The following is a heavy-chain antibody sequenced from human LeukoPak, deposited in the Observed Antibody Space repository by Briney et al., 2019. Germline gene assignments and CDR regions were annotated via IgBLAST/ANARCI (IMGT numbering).Heavy chain of an antibody. V-gene: IGHV4-59*01. Sequence: SETLSLTCTVSGGSISSYYWSWIRQPPGKGLERIGYIYYSGSTNYNPSLKSRVTISVDTSKNQFSLKLSSVTAADTAVYYCAGSNTYSSGYYRFDYWGQATLVTVSS. D-gene: IGHD3-22*01. CDR2: IYYSGST. J-gene: IGHJ4*02. CDR3: AGSNTYSSGYYRFDY. CDR1: GGSISSYY.